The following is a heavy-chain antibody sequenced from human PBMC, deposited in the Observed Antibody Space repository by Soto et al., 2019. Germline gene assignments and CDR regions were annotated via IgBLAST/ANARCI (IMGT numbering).Heavy chain of an antibody. J-gene: IGHJ5*02. CDR3: AKSPAVVAAKGWFDP. CDR2: ISYDGSNK. D-gene: IGHD2-15*01. Sequence: GESLKISCAASGFTFSSYGMHWVRQAPGKGLEWVAVISYDGSNKYYADSVKGRFTISRDNSKNTLYLQMNSLRAEDTAVYYCAKSPAVVAAKGWFDPWGQGTLVTVSS. CDR1: GFTFSSYG. V-gene: IGHV3-30*18.